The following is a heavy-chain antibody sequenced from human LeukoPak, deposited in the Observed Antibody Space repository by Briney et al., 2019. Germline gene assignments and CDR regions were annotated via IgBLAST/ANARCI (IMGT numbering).Heavy chain of an antibody. V-gene: IGHV3-30*18. Sequence: PGGSLRLSCAASGFTFSCYGMPGVRQAPGKGLEWVAVISYDGSNKYYADSVKGRFTISRDNSKNTLYLQMNSLRAEDTAVYYCAKDADYYGSGRGAFDIWGQGTMVTVSS. CDR3: AKDADYYGSGRGAFDI. J-gene: IGHJ3*02. CDR2: ISYDGSNK. D-gene: IGHD3-10*01. CDR1: GFTFSCYG.